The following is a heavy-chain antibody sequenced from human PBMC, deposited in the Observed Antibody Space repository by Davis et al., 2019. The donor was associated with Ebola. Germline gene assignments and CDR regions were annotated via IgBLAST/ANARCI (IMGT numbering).Heavy chain of an antibody. CDR2: IFYLGST. Sequence: SETLSLTCTVSGGSIISSSSYWGWIRQPPRKGLEWIGYIFYLGSTIYNPSLKSRVTISVDTSKNQFSLKLRSVTAADTAVYYCARQGWSGYSLRHWLDPWGRGTLVTVSS. J-gene: IGHJ5*02. CDR1: GGSIISSSSY. CDR3: ARQGWSGYSLRHWLDP. D-gene: IGHD3-3*01. V-gene: IGHV4-39*01.